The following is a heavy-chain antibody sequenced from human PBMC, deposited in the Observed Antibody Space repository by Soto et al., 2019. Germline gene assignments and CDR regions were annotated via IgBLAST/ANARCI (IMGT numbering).Heavy chain of an antibody. CDR2: IYYSGST. J-gene: IGHJ3*02. Sequence: QVQLQESGPGLVKPSQTLSLTCTFSGGSISSGGYYWSWILQHPWKGLECIGYIYYSGSTYYNPSHKSRVNISVYTSKNQFSLKLSSVTDADKDVYYCARDSTMFRGVSDAFDIWGKGKMVTVSS. CDR3: ARDSTMFRGVSDAFDI. V-gene: IGHV4-31*03. CDR1: GGSISSGGYY. D-gene: IGHD3-10*01.